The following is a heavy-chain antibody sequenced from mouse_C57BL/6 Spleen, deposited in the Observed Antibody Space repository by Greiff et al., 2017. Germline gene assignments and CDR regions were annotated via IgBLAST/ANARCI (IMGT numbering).Heavy chain of an antibody. V-gene: IGHV1-26*01. D-gene: IGHD1-1*01. J-gene: IGHJ2*01. CDR1: GYTFTDYY. CDR3: ARTLAFITTVVAQDY. Sequence: EVQLQQSGPELVKPGASVKISCKASGYTFTDYYMNWVKQSHGKSLEWIGDINPNNGGTSYNQKFKGKATLTVDKSSSTAYMELRSLTSEDSAVXYCARTLAFITTVVAQDYWGQGTTLTVAS. CDR2: INPNNGGT.